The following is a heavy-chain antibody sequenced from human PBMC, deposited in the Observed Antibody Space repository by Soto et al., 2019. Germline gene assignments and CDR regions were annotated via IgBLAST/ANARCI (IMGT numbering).Heavy chain of an antibody. CDR1: GGSISSYY. V-gene: IGHV4-59*01. D-gene: IGHD1-20*01. Sequence: SETLSLTCTVSGGSISSYYWSWIRQPPGKGLEWIGYIYYSGSTNYNPSLKSRVTISVDTSKNQFSLKLSSVTAADTAVYYCAIKIVDTITRKFDYWGQGTLVPVSS. CDR2: IYYSGST. CDR3: AIKIVDTITRKFDY. J-gene: IGHJ4*02.